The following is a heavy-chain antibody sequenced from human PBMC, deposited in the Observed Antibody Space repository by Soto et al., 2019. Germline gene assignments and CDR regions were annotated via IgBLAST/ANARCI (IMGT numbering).Heavy chain of an antibody. Sequence: GESLKISCKGSGYSFTSYWINWVRQMPGKGLEWMGIIYPGDSDTRYSPSFQGQVTISADKSIDTAYLQWRSLRASDTAVYYCARHHGSPGSYFGLDVWGQGTTVTVSS. CDR2: IYPGDSDT. CDR1: GYSFTSYW. D-gene: IGHD6-13*01. CDR3: ARHHGSPGSYFGLDV. V-gene: IGHV5-51*01. J-gene: IGHJ6*02.